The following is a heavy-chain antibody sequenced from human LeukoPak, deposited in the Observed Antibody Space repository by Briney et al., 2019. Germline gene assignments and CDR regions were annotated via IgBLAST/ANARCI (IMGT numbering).Heavy chain of an antibody. V-gene: IGHV3-74*01. CDR1: GFTFSSSW. Sequence: GGSLRLSCAASGFTFSSSWMHRVRQAAGKGLVWVSRINNDGSSTGYADSAKGRFTISRDNAKNTLYLQMNSLRAEDTAVYYCARVSSSGSVYWGQGTLVTVPS. J-gene: IGHJ4*02. D-gene: IGHD5-18*01. CDR2: INNDGSST. CDR3: ARVSSSGSVY.